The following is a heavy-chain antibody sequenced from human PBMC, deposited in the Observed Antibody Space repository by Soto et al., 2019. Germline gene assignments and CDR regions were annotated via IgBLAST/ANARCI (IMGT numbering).Heavy chain of an antibody. D-gene: IGHD1-7*01. CDR2: VYTSGNT. Sequence: PETLSLTCSVSGAPNSSYYWHRIRQPAAPGLEWIGNVYTSGNTRYNASLKSRVTMSVDTSNNQFSLKLSFVTAADTAVYYCARGQLELRTWHYYYGMDVWGQGTTVTVSS. CDR3: ARGQLELRTWHYYYGMDV. CDR1: GAPNSSYY. J-gene: IGHJ6*02. V-gene: IGHV4-4*07.